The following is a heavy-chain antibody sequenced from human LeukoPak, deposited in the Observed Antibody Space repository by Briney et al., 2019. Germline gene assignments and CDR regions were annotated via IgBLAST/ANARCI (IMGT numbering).Heavy chain of an antibody. J-gene: IGHJ4*02. CDR3: ARVTTGGYYNC. CDR2: IYTTGST. CDR1: GGSISSGTYY. V-gene: IGHV4-61*02. D-gene: IGHD3-22*01. Sequence: SETLSLTCTVSGGSISSGTYYWTWIRQPAGKGLEWIVRIYTTGSTNYNPSLKSRVTMSTYTSKNQFSLKLSSVTAADTAVYYCARVTTGGYYNCWGQGTLVTVSS.